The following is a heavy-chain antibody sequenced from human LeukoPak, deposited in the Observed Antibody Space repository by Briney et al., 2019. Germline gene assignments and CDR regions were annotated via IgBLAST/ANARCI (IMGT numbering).Heavy chain of an antibody. V-gene: IGHV1-2*02. CDR3: ARYGSPYHYDSSGYYPFDY. D-gene: IGHD3-22*01. CDR1: GYTFTGYY. Sequence: GASVKVSCKASGYTFTGYYMHWVRQAPGQGLEWMGWINPNSGGTNYAQKFQGRVTMTRDTSISTAYMELSRLRSDDTAVYYCARYGSPYHYDSSGYYPFDYWGQGTLVTVSS. CDR2: INPNSGGT. J-gene: IGHJ4*02.